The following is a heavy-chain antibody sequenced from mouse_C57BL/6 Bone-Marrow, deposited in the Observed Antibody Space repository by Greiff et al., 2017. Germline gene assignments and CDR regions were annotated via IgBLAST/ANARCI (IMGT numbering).Heavy chain of an antibody. J-gene: IGHJ1*03. V-gene: IGHV1-64*01. D-gene: IGHD1-1*01. CDR3: ARSSSTVVATDWYFDV. CDR2: IHPNSGST. Sequence: PGQGLEWIGMIHPNSGSTKYNEKFKSRATLTVDKSSSTAYMQLSSLTSEDSAVYYCARSSSTVVATDWYFDVWGTGTTVTVSS.